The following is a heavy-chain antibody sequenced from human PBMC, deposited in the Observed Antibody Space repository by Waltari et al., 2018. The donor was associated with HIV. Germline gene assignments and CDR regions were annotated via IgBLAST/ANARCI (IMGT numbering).Heavy chain of an antibody. CDR1: GDSFSGNRGA. J-gene: IGHJ3*02. V-gene: IGHV6-1*01. D-gene: IGHD3-16*01. CDR2: TYYNSKWYN. Sequence: QVQLQQSGPGLVKPSQTLPLTCAISGDSFSGNRGAWNWIRQSPSRGLEWLGRTYYNSKWYNDYALSVKSRISINPDTSKNQVSLQLNSVTPEDTAVYYCARLYWGNKAFDIWGQGTMVTVSS. CDR3: ARLYWGNKAFDI.